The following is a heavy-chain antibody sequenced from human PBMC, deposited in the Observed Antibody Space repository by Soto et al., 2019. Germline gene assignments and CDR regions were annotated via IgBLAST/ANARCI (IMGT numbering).Heavy chain of an antibody. CDR3: AKNWNWGSLVH. CDR1: GGSISSYY. D-gene: IGHD7-27*01. J-gene: IGHJ4*02. Sequence: SETLSLTCTVSGGSISSYYWSWIRQSPGKGLEWIGFIYYGGSTNYNPSLKSRVTISVDTPKNQFSLKLSSVTAADTAVYYCAKNWNWGSLVHWGQGTLVTVAS. V-gene: IGHV4-59*08. CDR2: IYYGGST.